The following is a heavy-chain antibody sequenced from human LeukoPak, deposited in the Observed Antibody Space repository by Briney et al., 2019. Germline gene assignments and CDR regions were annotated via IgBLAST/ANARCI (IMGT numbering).Heavy chain of an antibody. V-gene: IGHV3-53*01. CDR3: GRAKGATSAFDI. Sequence: GGSLRLSCAASGFTFSSYAMSWVRQAPGKGLEWVSIIYSGGNTHYADSVKGRFAISRDNSKNTLYLQMNSLRAEDTAVYYCGRAKGATSAFDIWGRGTMVTVSS. CDR2: IYSGGNT. D-gene: IGHD1-26*01. CDR1: GFTFSSYA. J-gene: IGHJ3*02.